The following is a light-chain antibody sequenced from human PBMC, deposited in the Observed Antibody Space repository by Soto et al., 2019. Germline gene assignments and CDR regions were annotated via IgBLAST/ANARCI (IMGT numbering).Light chain of an antibody. J-gene: IGLJ1*01. CDR3: QVWDSTSDHYV. Sequence: SYELTQPPSVSVAPGQTARITCGGNNIGDKSVHWYQQKPGQAPVLVVYDDNDRPSGIPERFSGSNSGNTANLTISRVEAGDEADYYCQVWDSTSDHYVFGTGTKV. CDR2: DDN. CDR1: NIGDKS. V-gene: IGLV3-21*02.